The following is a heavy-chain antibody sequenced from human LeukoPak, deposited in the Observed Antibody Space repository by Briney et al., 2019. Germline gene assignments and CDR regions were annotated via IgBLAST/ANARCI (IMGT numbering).Heavy chain of an antibody. V-gene: IGHV1-18*01. Sequence: ASVKVSCKASGYTLTSYGISWVRQAPGQGLEWMGWISAYNGNTNYAQKLQGRVTMTTDTSTSTAYMELRSLRSDDTAVYYCARDIVGATPFDYWGQGTLVTVSS. D-gene: IGHD1-26*01. CDR2: ISAYNGNT. J-gene: IGHJ4*02. CDR3: ARDIVGATPFDY. CDR1: GYTLTSYG.